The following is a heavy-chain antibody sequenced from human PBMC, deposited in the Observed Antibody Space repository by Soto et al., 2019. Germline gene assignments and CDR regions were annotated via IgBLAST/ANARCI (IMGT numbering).Heavy chain of an antibody. J-gene: IGHJ5*02. CDR3: ATITMMT. V-gene: IGHV3-11*06. Sequence: GGSLRLSCAASGFTFSDYYMSWIRQAPGKGLEWLSYISGSSDNTNYADSVKGRFTISRGNAKKSLYLEMNSLRAEDTAVYYCATITMMTWGQGTLVTVSS. CDR1: GFTFSDYY. D-gene: IGHD3-22*01. CDR2: ISGSSDNT.